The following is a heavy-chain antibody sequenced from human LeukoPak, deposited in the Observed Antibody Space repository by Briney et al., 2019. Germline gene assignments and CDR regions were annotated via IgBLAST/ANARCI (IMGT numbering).Heavy chain of an antibody. Sequence: GGSLRLSCAASGFTFSSHDMHWVRQPTGKGLEWVSVIGTAGNTYYADSVKGRFTISRENAKNSLYLQMDNLRAEDTAVYYCARSKSYSSGWTDFDCWGQGSLVTVSS. J-gene: IGHJ4*02. CDR2: IGTAGNT. CDR3: ARSKSYSSGWTDFDC. D-gene: IGHD6-19*01. V-gene: IGHV3-13*01. CDR1: GFTFSSHD.